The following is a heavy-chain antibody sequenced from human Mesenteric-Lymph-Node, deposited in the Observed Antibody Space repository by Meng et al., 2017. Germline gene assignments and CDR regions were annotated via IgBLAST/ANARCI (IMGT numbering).Heavy chain of an antibody. CDR2: IYASGST. CDR1: SGSISSDDYF. CDR3: SREEVY. Sequence: QVQLQESGPGLVKPSQTLSLTCTVSSGSISSDDYFWSWIRQPPGKGLEWIGNIYASGSTYYNPSLQSRVTISVDTSKNQFSLNLYSVTAADTAVYYCSREEVYWGQGTLVTVSS. V-gene: IGHV4-30-4*01. J-gene: IGHJ4*02.